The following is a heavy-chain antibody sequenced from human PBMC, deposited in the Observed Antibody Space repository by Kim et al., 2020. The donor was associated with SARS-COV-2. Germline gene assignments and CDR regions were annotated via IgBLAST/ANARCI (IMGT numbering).Heavy chain of an antibody. CDR3: AKDLGYSSGWYGRDYFDF. Sequence: GGSLRLSCAASGFTFSSYAMTWVRQAPGKGLEWVSIISGSGGSTDYADSVKGRLTISRDNSKNTLYLQMKSLRAEDTAVYYCAKDLGYSSGWYGRDYFDFWGQGTLVTVSS. CDR1: GFTFSSYA. CDR2: ISGSGGST. V-gene: IGHV3-23*01. J-gene: IGHJ4*02. D-gene: IGHD6-19*01.